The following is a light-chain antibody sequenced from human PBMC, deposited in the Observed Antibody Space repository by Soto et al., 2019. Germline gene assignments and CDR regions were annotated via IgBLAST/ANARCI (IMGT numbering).Light chain of an antibody. V-gene: IGLV1-44*01. Sequence: QPVLTQPPSASGTPGQRVTLSCSGSSSNIGSNTVNWYQQVPGTAPKLLIFSNDQRPSGVPDRFSGSESGTSASLAISGLQPEDAADYYCAAWDDSLNGYVFGTGTKVTVL. CDR3: AAWDDSLNGYV. J-gene: IGLJ1*01. CDR1: SSNIGSNT. CDR2: SND.